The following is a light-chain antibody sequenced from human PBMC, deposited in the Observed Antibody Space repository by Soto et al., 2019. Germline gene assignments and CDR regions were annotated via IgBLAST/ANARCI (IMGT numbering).Light chain of an antibody. J-gene: IGKJ4*01. CDR1: QSISSY. CDR2: AAS. Sequence: DIHMTHSPSSLSASLGDMVAITFGASQSISSYLNWYQQKPGQAPKLLIYAASSLHSGVPSRFSGSGSGTDFTLTISSLQPEDFATYYCQQRYSTPLTFGGGTQVDIK. V-gene: IGKV1-39*01. CDR3: QQRYSTPLT.